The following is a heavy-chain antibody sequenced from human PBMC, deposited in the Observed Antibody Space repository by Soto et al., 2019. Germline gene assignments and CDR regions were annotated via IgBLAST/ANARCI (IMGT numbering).Heavy chain of an antibody. CDR2: VYHSGST. CDR3: ARGGYCTNGVRYKGPDY. J-gene: IGHJ4*02. V-gene: IGHV4-4*02. D-gene: IGHD2-8*01. Sequence: SETLSLTCAVSGGSISSSNWWSWVRQPPGKGLEWIGEVYHSGSTNYNPSLKSRVTISVDKSKNQFSLKLSSVTAADTAVYYCARGGYCTNGVRYKGPDYRGQGTLVTVSS. CDR1: GGSISSSNW.